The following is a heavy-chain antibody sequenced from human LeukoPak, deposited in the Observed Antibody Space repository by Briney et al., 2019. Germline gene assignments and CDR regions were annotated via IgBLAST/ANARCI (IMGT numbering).Heavy chain of an antibody. V-gene: IGHV3-23*01. D-gene: IGHD1-1*01. CDR1: GFIFNTNG. CDR2: IAGGDESI. CDR3: ARGVYWSLDY. Sequence: GGSLRLSCAISGFIFNTNGMNWVRQSPGKGLEWLATIAGGDESIYYADSVKGRFAISRDNSKNTVFLHMNSLRVEDTAVYYCARGVYWSLDYWGQGTPVTVS. J-gene: IGHJ4*02.